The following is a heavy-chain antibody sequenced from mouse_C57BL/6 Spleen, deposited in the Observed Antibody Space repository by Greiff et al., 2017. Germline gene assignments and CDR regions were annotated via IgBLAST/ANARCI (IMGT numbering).Heavy chain of an antibody. CDR3: ARQGTYGGFAY. Sequence: QVQLQQSGPELVKPGASVKISCKASGYAFSSSWMNWVKQRPGKGLEWIGRLYPGDGDTNYNGKFKGKATLTADKSSSTAYMQLSSLTSEDSAVYFCARQGTYGGFAYWGQGTLVTVSA. CDR1: GYAFSSSW. V-gene: IGHV1-82*01. D-gene: IGHD1-1*01. CDR2: LYPGDGDT. J-gene: IGHJ3*01.